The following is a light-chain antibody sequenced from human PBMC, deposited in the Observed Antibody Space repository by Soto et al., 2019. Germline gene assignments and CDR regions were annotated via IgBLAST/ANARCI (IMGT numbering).Light chain of an antibody. J-gene: IGLJ1*01. V-gene: IGLV2-11*01. CDR1: SSDVGGYNY. CDR2: DVS. Sequence: QSVLTQPRSVSGSPERSVTISCTGTSSDVGGYNYVSWYQQHPDKAPKVMIYDVSKRPSGVPDRFSGSKSGNTASLTISGLQAEDEADYYCCSYAGSYTYVFGSGTKVTVL. CDR3: CSYAGSYTYV.